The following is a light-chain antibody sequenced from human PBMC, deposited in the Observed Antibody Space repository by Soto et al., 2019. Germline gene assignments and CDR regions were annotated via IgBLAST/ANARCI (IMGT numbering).Light chain of an antibody. J-gene: IGLJ3*02. CDR1: SSNIGSNT. CDR3: AAWDDSLYGWV. CDR2: RDD. Sequence: QSVLTQPPSASGTPGQRVTISCSGSSSNIGSNTVNWYQQLPGTAPKLLFHRDDQRPSGVPDRFSGSKSGSSASLAISGLQADDEADYYCAAWDDSLYGWVFGGGTKVTVL. V-gene: IGLV1-44*01.